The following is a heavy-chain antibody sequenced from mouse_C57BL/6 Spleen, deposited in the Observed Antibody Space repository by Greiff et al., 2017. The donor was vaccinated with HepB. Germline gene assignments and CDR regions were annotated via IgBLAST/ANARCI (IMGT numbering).Heavy chain of an antibody. D-gene: IGHD2-4*01. CDR3: AREMITPYAMDY. J-gene: IGHJ4*01. Sequence: EVQLQQSGPELVKPGASVKISCKASGYTFTDYYMNWVKQSHGKSLEWIGDINPNNGGTSYNQKFKGKATLTVDKSSSTAYMELRSLTSEDSAVYYCAREMITPYAMDYWGQGTSVTVSS. CDR2: INPNNGGT. V-gene: IGHV1-26*01. CDR1: GYTFTDYY.